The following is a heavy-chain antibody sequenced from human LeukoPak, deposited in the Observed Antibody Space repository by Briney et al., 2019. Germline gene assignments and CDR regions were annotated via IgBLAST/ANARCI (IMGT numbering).Heavy chain of an antibody. CDR3: ARDSFPGMTSDWFDP. V-gene: IGHV3-74*01. CDR1: GFTFSSYW. D-gene: IGHD3-16*01. Sequence: PGGSLRLSCAASGFTFSSYWMHWVRQAPGKGLVWVSRINSDGSSTSYADSVRGRFSISRDNAKNTLYLQMNSLRAEDTAVYYCARDSFPGMTSDWFDPWGQGTLVTVSS. CDR2: INSDGSST. J-gene: IGHJ5*02.